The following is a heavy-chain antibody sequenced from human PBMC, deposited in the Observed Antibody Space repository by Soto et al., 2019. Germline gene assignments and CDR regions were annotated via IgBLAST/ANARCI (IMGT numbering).Heavy chain of an antibody. CDR2: IYYSGST. CDR3: ARRYSSGFDY. V-gene: IGHV4-59*08. Sequence: SSGTPSLTCPVSYVSVRSSFWTWIRQPPGKGLEWIGYIYYSGSTNYNPSLKSRVTISVDTSKNQFSLKLSSVTAADTAVYYCARRYSSGFDYWGQGTLVTVSS. J-gene: IGHJ4*02. CDR1: YVSVRSSF. D-gene: IGHD6-19*01.